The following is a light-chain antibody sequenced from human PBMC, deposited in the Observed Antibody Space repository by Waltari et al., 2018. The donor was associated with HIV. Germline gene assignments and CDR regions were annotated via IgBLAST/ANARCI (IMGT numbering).Light chain of an antibody. CDR3: VSYTEKDTFLL. V-gene: IGLV2-8*01. J-gene: IGLJ2*01. Sequence: QSALTQPPSAYRSPGQSVAISCTASSNDISTYNFVSWYQHHPGKAPKLLIYDVTRRPPGLPDRFSGTKSGYTASLTVSDLQVEDEADYYCVSYTEKDTFLLFGGGTKLAV. CDR1: SNDISTYNF. CDR2: DVT.